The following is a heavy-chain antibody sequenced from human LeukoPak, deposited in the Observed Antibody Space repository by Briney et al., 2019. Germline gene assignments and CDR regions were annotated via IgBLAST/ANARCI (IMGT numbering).Heavy chain of an antibody. CDR3: AKDGNWARFED. CDR2: ISGSGGRT. J-gene: IGHJ4*02. V-gene: IGHV3-23*01. Sequence: GGSLRLSCAASGFTFSSYAMSWVRQAPGKGLEWVSGISGSGGRTYYADSVKGRFTISRDNSKNMVWLQINSPTAEDTATYYCAKDGNWARFEDWGQGTLVTVSS. D-gene: IGHD7-27*01. CDR1: GFTFSSYA.